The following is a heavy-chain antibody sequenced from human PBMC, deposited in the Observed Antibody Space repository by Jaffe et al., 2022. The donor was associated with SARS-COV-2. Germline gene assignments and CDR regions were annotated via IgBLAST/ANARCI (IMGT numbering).Heavy chain of an antibody. CDR3: ARHSPPEYSSSSEDYYYGMDV. D-gene: IGHD6-6*01. CDR1: GGSISSSSYY. Sequence: QLQLQESGPGLVKPSETLSLTCTVSGGSISSSSYYWGWIRQPPGKGLEWIGSIYYSGSTYYNPSLKSRVTISVDTSKNQFSLKLSSVTAADTAVYYCARHSPPEYSSSSEDYYYGMDVWGQGTTVTVSS. V-gene: IGHV4-39*01. J-gene: IGHJ6*02. CDR2: IYYSGST.